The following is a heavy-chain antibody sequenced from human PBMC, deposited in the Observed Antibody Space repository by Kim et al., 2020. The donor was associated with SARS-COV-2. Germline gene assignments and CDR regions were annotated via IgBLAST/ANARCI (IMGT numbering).Heavy chain of an antibody. CDR2: INHSGST. CDR1: GGSFSGYY. CDR3: ARVGRFSRITMVRGVISGMDV. J-gene: IGHJ6*02. V-gene: IGHV4-34*01. Sequence: SDTLSLTCAVYGGSFSGYYWSWIRQPPGKGLEWIGEINHSGSTNYNPSLKSRVTISVDTSKNQFSLKLSSVTAADTAVYYCARVGRFSRITMVRGVISGMDVWGQGTTVTVSS. D-gene: IGHD3-10*01.